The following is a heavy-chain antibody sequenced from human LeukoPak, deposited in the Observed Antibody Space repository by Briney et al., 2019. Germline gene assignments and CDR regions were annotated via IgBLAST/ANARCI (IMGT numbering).Heavy chain of an antibody. J-gene: IGHJ4*02. V-gene: IGHV3-21*01. CDR3: ARVCGGSSGWYTFDY. Sequence: PGGSLRLSCAASGFPFSSYSVSWVRQAPGRGLEWVSSITSGGTYKYYADSVRGRFTISRDNTQNSLYLQMNSLRAEDTAVYYCARVCGGSSGWYTFDYWGQGTLVTVSS. D-gene: IGHD6-19*01. CDR1: GFPFSSYS. CDR2: ITSGGTYK.